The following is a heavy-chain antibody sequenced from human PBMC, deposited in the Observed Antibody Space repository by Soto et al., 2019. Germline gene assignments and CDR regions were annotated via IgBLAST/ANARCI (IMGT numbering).Heavy chain of an antibody. V-gene: IGHV6-1*01. Sequence: SHTLSLTYVLPVDSVSSNRSSWSWIRQYPSRGLEWLGRIYYRSKWYSYYAQSVKSRITINPDTSKNQFSLHLSSVTLEDTSAYYSARVQHPAYFDYWGQGTPVTVSS. CDR3: ARVQHPAYFDY. CDR2: IYYRSKWYS. CDR1: VDSVSSNRSS. J-gene: IGHJ4*02.